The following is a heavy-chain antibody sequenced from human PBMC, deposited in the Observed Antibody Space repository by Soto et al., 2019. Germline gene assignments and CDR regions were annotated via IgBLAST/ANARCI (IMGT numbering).Heavy chain of an antibody. CDR3: AKAFSWYDY. D-gene: IGHD6-13*01. CDR2: ISGSGGST. J-gene: IGHJ4*02. V-gene: IGHV3-23*01. Sequence: PGGSLRLSCAASGFTFSSYAMNWVRQAPGKGLEWVSGISGSGGSTYYADSVKGRFTISRDNPKNTLYLQMSSLRAEDTAVYYCAKAFSWYDYWGQGTLVTVSS. CDR1: GFTFSSYA.